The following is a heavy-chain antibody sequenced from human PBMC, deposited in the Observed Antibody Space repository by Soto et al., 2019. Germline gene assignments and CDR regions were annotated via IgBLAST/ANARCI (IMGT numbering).Heavy chain of an antibody. CDR3: ARENLGVSRYFDS. Sequence: SETLSLTCSVSGGSISSGIYYWTWIRQHPGKGLEWLGYIDYSGSTYYIPSLRSRVSISRDTSKNQFSLNLNSLTAADTAVYFCARENLGVSRYFDSWGQGTRVTVSS. V-gene: IGHV4-31*03. CDR2: IDYSGST. J-gene: IGHJ4*02. D-gene: IGHD3-16*02. CDR1: GGSISSGIYY.